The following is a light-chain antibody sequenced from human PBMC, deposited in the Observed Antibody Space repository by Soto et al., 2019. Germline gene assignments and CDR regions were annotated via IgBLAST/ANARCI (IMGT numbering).Light chain of an antibody. Sequence: QSVLTQPPSVSGAPGQRVTISCTGSSSNIGAGYDVHWYQQLPGTAPKLLIYGNNNRPSGVPGRFSGSKSGTSAFLAITGLQAEDEADYYCQSYDSSLSGRVFGSGTKLTVL. CDR2: GNN. CDR3: QSYDSSLSGRV. CDR1: SSNIGAGYD. J-gene: IGLJ1*01. V-gene: IGLV1-40*01.